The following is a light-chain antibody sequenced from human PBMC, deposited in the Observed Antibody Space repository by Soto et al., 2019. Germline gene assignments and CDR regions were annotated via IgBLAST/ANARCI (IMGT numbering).Light chain of an antibody. J-gene: IGKJ5*01. Sequence: DIQLTQSPSFLSASVGDRVTITCRASQGISSHLAWYQQEPRKAPKLLIYDAYNLQSGVPSRFSGSGSGTEFTLTITSLQPEDSATYYCQQLYSYPITFGQGTRLEIK. V-gene: IGKV1-9*01. CDR1: QGISSH. CDR2: DAY. CDR3: QQLYSYPIT.